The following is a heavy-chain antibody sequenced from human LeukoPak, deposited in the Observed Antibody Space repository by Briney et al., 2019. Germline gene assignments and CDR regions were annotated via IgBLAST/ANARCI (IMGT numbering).Heavy chain of an antibody. V-gene: IGHV3-30*02. CDR1: GFTFSSYG. CDR3: ASPYCSGGTCYAHDAFDI. D-gene: IGHD2-15*01. J-gene: IGHJ3*02. CDR2: IRYDGSNK. Sequence: GGSLRLSCAASGFTFSSYGMHWVRQAPGKGLEWVAFIRYDGSNKYYADSVKGRLTISRDNSKNTLYLQMTSLRGDDTAVYYCASPYCSGGTCYAHDAFDIWGQGTMATVSS.